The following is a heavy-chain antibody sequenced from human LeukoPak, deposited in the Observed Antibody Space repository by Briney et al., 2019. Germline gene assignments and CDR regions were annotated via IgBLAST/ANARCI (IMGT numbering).Heavy chain of an antibody. CDR2: IIPILGIA. CDR3: AREPDIVVVTAIGYDAFDI. CDR1: GGTFSSYA. Sequence: SVKVSCKASGGTFSSYAISWVRQAPGQGLEWMGRIIPILGIANYAQKFQGRVTITADKSTSTAYMELSSLRSEDTAVYYCAREPDIVVVTAIGYDAFDIWAKGQWSPSLQ. D-gene: IGHD2-21*02. J-gene: IGHJ3*02. V-gene: IGHV1-69*04.